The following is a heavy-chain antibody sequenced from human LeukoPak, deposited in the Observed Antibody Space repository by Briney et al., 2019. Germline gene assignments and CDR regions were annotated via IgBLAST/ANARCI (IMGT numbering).Heavy chain of an antibody. Sequence: GASVKVSCKASGYTFTAYYIHWVRQAPGQGLEWMGWINPKSGGTNYAQKFQGRVTMTKDRPISTAYMELSSLRSEDTAVYYCASGFDRLSYGSPFDYWGQGTLVTVSS. CDR1: GYTFTAYY. V-gene: IGHV1-2*02. CDR2: INPKSGGT. D-gene: IGHD3-10*01. CDR3: ASGFDRLSYGSPFDY. J-gene: IGHJ4*02.